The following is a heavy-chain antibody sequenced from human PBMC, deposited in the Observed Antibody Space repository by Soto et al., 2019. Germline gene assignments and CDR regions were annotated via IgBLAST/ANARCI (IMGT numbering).Heavy chain of an antibody. CDR3: ASHYDSSGYYYRGLDY. CDR2: IIPIFGTA. CDR1: GGTFSSYA. V-gene: IGHV1-69*13. D-gene: IGHD3-22*01. J-gene: IGHJ4*02. Sequence: SVKVSCKACGGTFSSYAISCVRQAPEQGLEWMGGIIPIFGTADYAQKFQGRVTITADESTSTGNMELSSLRSEDTAVYYCASHYDSSGYYYRGLDYWGQGTLVTVSS.